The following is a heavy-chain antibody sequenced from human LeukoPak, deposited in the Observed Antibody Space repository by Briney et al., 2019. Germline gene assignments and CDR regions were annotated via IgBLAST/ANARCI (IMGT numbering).Heavy chain of an antibody. CDR2: IYSGGST. CDR3: ARDGDYYDSSGFDY. Sequence: GGSLRLSCAASGFTVSSNYMSWVRQAPGKGLEWVSVIYSGGSTYYADSVKGRFTISRHNSKNTLYLQMNSLRAEDTAVYYCARDGDYYDSSGFDYWGQGTLVTVSS. V-gene: IGHV3-53*04. J-gene: IGHJ4*02. CDR1: GFTVSSNY. D-gene: IGHD3-22*01.